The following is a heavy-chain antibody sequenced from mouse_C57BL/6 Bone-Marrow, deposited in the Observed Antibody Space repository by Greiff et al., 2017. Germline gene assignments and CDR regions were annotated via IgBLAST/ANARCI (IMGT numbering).Heavy chain of an antibody. CDR2: IYPGSGST. CDR1: GYTFTSSW. J-gene: IGHJ4*01. D-gene: IGHD1-1*01. V-gene: IGHV1-55*01. CDR3: ARYYYGSSYGSMDY. Sequence: QVQLQQPGAELVKPGASVEMSCKASGYTFTSSWITWVKQRPGQGLEWIGDIYPGSGSTNYNEKFKSKATLTVDTSSSTAYMQLSSLTSEDSAVYYCARYYYGSSYGSMDYWGQGTSVTVSS.